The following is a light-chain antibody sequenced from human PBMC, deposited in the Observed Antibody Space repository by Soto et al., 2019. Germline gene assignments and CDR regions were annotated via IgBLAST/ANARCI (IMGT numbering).Light chain of an antibody. V-gene: IGLV1-40*01. J-gene: IGLJ2*01. CDR1: SSNIGANYD. CDR2: GDT. Sequence: QFVLTQPPSVSGAPGQRITISCTGTSSNIGANYDVHWYQQLPGTAPKLLIYGDTNRPSGVPDRFSGSKSGTSASLAITGLQAEDEADYYCQSYDSALSVYVVFGGGTKLTVL. CDR3: QSYDSALSVYVV.